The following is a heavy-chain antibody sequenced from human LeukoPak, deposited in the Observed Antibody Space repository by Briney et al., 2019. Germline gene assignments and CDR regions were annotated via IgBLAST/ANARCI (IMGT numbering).Heavy chain of an antibody. CDR2: MSSSSSYI. Sequence: GGSLRLSCAACGFTFSSYSMNWVRQAPGKGLEGVSSMSSSSSYIYYADSAKGRFTISRDNAKNSMSLQMNSLRAEATAVYYCARVYGDYSDAFDIWGQGTMVTVSS. V-gene: IGHV3-21*01. D-gene: IGHD4-17*01. CDR1: GFTFSSYS. CDR3: ARVYGDYSDAFDI. J-gene: IGHJ3*02.